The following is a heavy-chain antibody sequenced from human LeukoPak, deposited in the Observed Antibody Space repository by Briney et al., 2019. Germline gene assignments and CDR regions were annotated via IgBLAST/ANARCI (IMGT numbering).Heavy chain of an antibody. V-gene: IGHV3-48*03. Sequence: GGSLRLSCAASGFTFSSYGMNWVRQAPGKGLEWVSYIDSLKGRFTISRDNAKNSLYLQMNSLRAEDTAVYYCARAHYYDSSGLDFWGQGTLVTVSS. CDR3: ARAHYYDSSGLDF. CDR1: GFTFSSYG. J-gene: IGHJ4*02. CDR2: I. D-gene: IGHD3-22*01.